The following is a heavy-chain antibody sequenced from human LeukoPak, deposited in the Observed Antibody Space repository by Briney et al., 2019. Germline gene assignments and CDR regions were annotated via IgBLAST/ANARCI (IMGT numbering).Heavy chain of an antibody. CDR2: ISGSGGST. J-gene: IGHJ1*01. Sequence: GGSLRLSCAASGFTFSSYAMSWVRQAPGKGLEWVSAISGSGGSTYYADSVKGRFTISRDNSKNTLYLQMNSLRVEDTAVYYCASYDFWSGSAYEYFQHWGQGTLVTVSS. D-gene: IGHD3-3*01. CDR1: GFTFSSYA. V-gene: IGHV3-23*01. CDR3: ASYDFWSGSAYEYFQH.